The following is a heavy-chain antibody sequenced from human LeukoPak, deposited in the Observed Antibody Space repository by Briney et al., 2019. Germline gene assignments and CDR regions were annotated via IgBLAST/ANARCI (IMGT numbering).Heavy chain of an antibody. CDR2: IQSDSGDT. CDR3: ARDLTGDLYTFFDY. Sequence: ASVKVSCKTTGYTFTGYHLHWVRQAPGQGLEWMAWIQSDSGDTNYAQKFQGRVTVTRDKFTRTSYIEVDRLSSDDTAVYYCARDLTGDLYTFFDYWGQGTLVTVSS. J-gene: IGHJ4*02. CDR1: GYTFTGYH. D-gene: IGHD3-16*02. V-gene: IGHV1-2*02.